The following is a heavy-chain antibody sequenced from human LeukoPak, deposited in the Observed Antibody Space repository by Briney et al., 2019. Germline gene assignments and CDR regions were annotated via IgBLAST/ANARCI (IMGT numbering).Heavy chain of an antibody. D-gene: IGHD3-3*02. Sequence: PGGSLRLSCAASGFTFSSYGMHWVRQAPGKGLEWVALIRYDGSNKYYVDSVKGRFTISRDNSKNTLYLEMNILRAEDTAVYYCAKDSSMDVWGKGTTVTVAS. J-gene: IGHJ6*04. CDR3: AKDSSMDV. CDR2: IRYDGSNK. V-gene: IGHV3-30*02. CDR1: GFTFSSYG.